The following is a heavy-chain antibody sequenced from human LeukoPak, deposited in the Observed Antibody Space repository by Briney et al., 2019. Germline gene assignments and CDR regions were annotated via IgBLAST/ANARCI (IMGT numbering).Heavy chain of an antibody. CDR3: TTRVVPAAGDF. D-gene: IGHD2-2*01. J-gene: IGHJ4*02. Sequence: PGGSLRLSCAASGFTFSNAWMSWVRQAPGKGLEWVGRIKSKTDGGTTDYAAPVKGRFTISRDDSKNTLYQQMNSLKTENVAVYYCTTRVVPAAGDFWGQGTLVTVSS. CDR2: IKSKTDGGTT. CDR1: GFTFSNAW. V-gene: IGHV3-15*01.